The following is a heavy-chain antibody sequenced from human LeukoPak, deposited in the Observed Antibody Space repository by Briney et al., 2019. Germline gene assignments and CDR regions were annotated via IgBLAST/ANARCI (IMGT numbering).Heavy chain of an antibody. CDR1: GFTFSSYE. CDR2: ISSSGSTI. V-gene: IGHV3-48*03. Sequence: GGSLRLSCAASGFTFSSYEMNWVRQAPGKGLEWVSYISSSGSTIYYADSVKGRFTISRDNAKNSLYLQMNSLRDEDTAVYYCARGGSGYSYGKIDSWGQGILVTVSS. CDR3: ARGGSGYSYGKIDS. J-gene: IGHJ4*02. D-gene: IGHD5-18*01.